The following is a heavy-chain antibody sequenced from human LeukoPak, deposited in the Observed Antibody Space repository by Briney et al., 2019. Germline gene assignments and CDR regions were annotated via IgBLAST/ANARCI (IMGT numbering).Heavy chain of an antibody. D-gene: IGHD1-26*01. CDR3: ARALVGAGPSQYFQH. Sequence: GAPLLLSSAASGFTFSDYYMSWIGEAPGKGLEWVSYISSSGSTIYYADSVKGRFTISRDNAKNSLYLQMNSLRAEDTAVHYCARALVGAGPSQYFQHWGQGTLVTVSS. J-gene: IGHJ1*01. V-gene: IGHV3-11*01. CDR2: ISSSGSTI. CDR1: GFTFSDYY.